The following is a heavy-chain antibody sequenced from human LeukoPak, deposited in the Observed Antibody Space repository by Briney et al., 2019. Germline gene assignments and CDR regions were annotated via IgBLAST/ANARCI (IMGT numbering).Heavy chain of an antibody. J-gene: IGHJ4*02. CDR2: IRSKAYGGTT. Sequence: PGGSLRLSCTASGFAFGDYAMSWFRQAPGKGLEWVGFIRSKAYGGTTEYAASVKGRFTISRDDSKSIAYLQMNSLKTEDTAVYYCTRQYSGYEPTTDYFDYWGRGTLVTVSS. CDR1: GFAFGDYA. CDR3: TRQYSGYEPTTDYFDY. D-gene: IGHD5-12*01. V-gene: IGHV3-49*03.